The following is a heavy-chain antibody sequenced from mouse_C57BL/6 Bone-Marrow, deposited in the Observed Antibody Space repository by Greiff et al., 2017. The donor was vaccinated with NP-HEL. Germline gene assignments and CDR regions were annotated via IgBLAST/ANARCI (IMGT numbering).Heavy chain of an antibody. CDR1: GFTFSDYG. CDR3: ARHGDGNYSFAY. V-gene: IGHV5-15*01. J-gene: IGHJ3*01. CDR2: ISNLAYSI. D-gene: IGHD2-1*01. Sequence: EVHLVESGGGLVQPGGSLKLSCAASGFTFSDYGMAWVRQAPRKGPEWVAFISNLAYSIYYADTVTGRFTISRENAKNTLYLEMSSLRSEDTAMYYCARHGDGNYSFAYWGQGTLVTVSA.